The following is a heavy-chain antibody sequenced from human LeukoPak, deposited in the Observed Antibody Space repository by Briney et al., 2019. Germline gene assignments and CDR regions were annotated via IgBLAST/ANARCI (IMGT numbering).Heavy chain of an antibody. CDR1: GFTFTSSA. D-gene: IGHD3-22*01. J-gene: IGHJ4*02. CDR3: AAEPPPHSSGYAD. V-gene: IGHV1-58*01. CDR2: IVVGSGNT. Sequence: SVKVSCKASGFTFTSSAVQWVGQARGQRLEWIGWIVVGSGNTNYAQKFQERVTITRDMSTSTAYMELSSLRSEDTAVYYCAAEPPPHSSGYADWGQGTLVTVSS.